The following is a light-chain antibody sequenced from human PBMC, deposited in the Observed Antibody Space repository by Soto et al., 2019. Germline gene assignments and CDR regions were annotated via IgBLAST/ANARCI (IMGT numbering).Light chain of an antibody. Sequence: QSVLTQPASVSGSPGQSITISCTGTSGDIGSYNRVSWYQQHPGKAPKLIIYEVTDRPSGVSNRFSGSKSGNTASLAITGLQAEDGADYSCQSFDNGLLAYVFGTGTKVTVL. J-gene: IGLJ1*01. CDR3: QSFDNGLLAYV. CDR1: SGDIGSYNR. V-gene: IGLV2-14*01. CDR2: EVT.